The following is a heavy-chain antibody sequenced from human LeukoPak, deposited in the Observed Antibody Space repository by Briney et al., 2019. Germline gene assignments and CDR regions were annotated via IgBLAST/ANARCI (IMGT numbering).Heavy chain of an antibody. CDR2: ISSSGSTI. CDR1: GFTFSDYY. CDR3: ASARGYSYNDAFDI. J-gene: IGHJ3*02. V-gene: IGHV3-11*04. D-gene: IGHD5-18*01. Sequence: GGSLRLSCAASGFTFSDYYMSWIRQAPGKGLEWVSYISSSGSTIYYADSVKGRFTISRDNAKNSLYLQMNSLRAEDTAVYYCASARGYSYNDAFDIWGQGTMVTVSS.